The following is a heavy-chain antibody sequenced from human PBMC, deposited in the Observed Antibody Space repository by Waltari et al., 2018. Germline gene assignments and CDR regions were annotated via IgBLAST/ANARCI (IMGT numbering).Heavy chain of an antibody. D-gene: IGHD2-2*02. Sequence: QVQLQESGPGLVKPSETLSLTCTVSGGSISGYYWNWIRQPPGKGLEWIGSIYYSGNTNYKPSLKSRVTSSIDTSKNQFSLKLSSVTAADTAVYYCARDTLVPAAITPYYYYFGMDVWGQGTAVTVS. CDR1: GGSISGYY. V-gene: IGHV4-59*01. CDR3: ARDTLVPAAITPYYYYFGMDV. J-gene: IGHJ6*02. CDR2: IYYSGNT.